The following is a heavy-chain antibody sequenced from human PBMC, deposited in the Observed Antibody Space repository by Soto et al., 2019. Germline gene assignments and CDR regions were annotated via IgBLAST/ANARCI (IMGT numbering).Heavy chain of an antibody. CDR2: IKQDGSEK. Sequence: GGALRLSCAASGFTFSGYYMTWVRQSPGRGLEWVGNIKQDGSEKYYVDSLKGRFSISRDNAKKSLYLQMNSLRVEDTAVYYCARGRSDDYFDYWGQGT. CDR1: GFTFSGYY. J-gene: IGHJ4*02. D-gene: IGHD2-15*01. V-gene: IGHV3-7*01. CDR3: ARGRSDDYFDY.